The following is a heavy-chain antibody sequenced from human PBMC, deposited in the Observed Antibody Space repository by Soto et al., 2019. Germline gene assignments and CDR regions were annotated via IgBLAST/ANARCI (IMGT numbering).Heavy chain of an antibody. J-gene: IGHJ4*02. Sequence: VGSLRLSCAASGFTFSSYSMNWVRQAPGKGLEWVSSISSSSSYIYYADSVKGRFTISRDNAKNSLYLQMNSLRAEDTAVYYCAREHTYYYDSSGYYSLPFDYWGQGTLVTVSS. V-gene: IGHV3-21*01. CDR2: ISSSSSYI. CDR3: AREHTYYYDSSGYYSLPFDY. CDR1: GFTFSSYS. D-gene: IGHD3-22*01.